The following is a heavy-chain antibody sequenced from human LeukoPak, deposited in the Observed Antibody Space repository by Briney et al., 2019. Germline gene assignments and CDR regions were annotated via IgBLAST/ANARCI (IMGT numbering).Heavy chain of an antibody. J-gene: IGHJ4*02. CDR3: ARDRPPSRTYPIFDY. V-gene: IGHV3-48*03. CDR1: GFTFSSYA. CDR2: ISSTGSII. D-gene: IGHD2-2*01. Sequence: QSGGSLRLSCVASGFTFSSYAMNWVRQAPGKGLEWVSYISSTGSIIYYADSVKGRFTFSRDNAKNSLYLQMNSLRVEDTAVYYCARDRPPSRTYPIFDYWGQGILVTVSS.